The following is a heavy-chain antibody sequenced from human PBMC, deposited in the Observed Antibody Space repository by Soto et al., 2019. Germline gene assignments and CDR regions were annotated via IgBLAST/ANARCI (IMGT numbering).Heavy chain of an antibody. CDR3: ARGRYGGY. V-gene: IGHV1-18*01. CDR1: GYGFTTYG. J-gene: IGHJ4*02. Sequence: QVHLVQSGAEVKKPGASVKVSCKGSGYGFTTYGITWVRQAPGQGLEWMAWISAHNGNTNYAQKLQGRVTLTRDTSTSTAYMELRSLRSDDTAVYYCARGRYGGYWGQGALVTVSS. CDR2: ISAHNGNT. D-gene: IGHD3-10*01.